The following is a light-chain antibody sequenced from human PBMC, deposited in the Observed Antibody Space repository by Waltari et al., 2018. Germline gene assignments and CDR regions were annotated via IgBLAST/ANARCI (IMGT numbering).Light chain of an antibody. V-gene: IGLV3-21*04. J-gene: IGLJ1*01. CDR3: HVWHPHVDPGA. Sequence: SYVVTQPPSVSVAPGETATITCGGDNIGTYSVHWYQQKAGQAPVLVIFYDRDRPSWIPDRFSGSNSGNTATLTISRVEAGDEARYYCHVWHPHVDPGAFGTGTEVTVL. CDR1: NIGTYS. CDR2: YDR.